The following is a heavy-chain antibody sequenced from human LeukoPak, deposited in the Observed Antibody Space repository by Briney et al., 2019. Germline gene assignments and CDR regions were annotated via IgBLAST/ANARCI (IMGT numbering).Heavy chain of an antibody. J-gene: IGHJ6*03. Sequence: GGSLRLSCAASGFTFDDYAMHWVRQAPGKGLEWVSAISGSGGSTYYADSVKGRFTISRDNSKNTLYLQMNSLRAEDTAVYYCALAARPAYYYYYMDVWGKGTTVTVSS. D-gene: IGHD6-6*01. CDR1: GFTFDDYA. V-gene: IGHV3-23*01. CDR2: ISGSGGST. CDR3: ALAARPAYYYYYMDV.